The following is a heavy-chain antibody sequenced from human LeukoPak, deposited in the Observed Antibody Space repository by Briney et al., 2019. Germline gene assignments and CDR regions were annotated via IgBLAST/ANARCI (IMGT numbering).Heavy chain of an antibody. V-gene: IGHV3-23*01. CDR3: ANNDYNNPEG. Sequence: TGGSLRLFCAASGFTLSNYDMSWVRQAPGKGLAWVSAISGRGGRTYYADSVKGRFTISRDHPKNTLYLQMNSLRAEDTAVYYCANNDYNNPEGWGQGTLVTVSS. J-gene: IGHJ4*02. D-gene: IGHD4-11*01. CDR1: GFTLSNYD. CDR2: ISGRGGRT.